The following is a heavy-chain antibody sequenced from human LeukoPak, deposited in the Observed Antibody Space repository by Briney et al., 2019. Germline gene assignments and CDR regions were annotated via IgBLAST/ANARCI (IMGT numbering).Heavy chain of an antibody. CDR1: GFTFSSYS. CDR2: ISSSSSYI. CDR3: ARGPLGAAAGFFDY. D-gene: IGHD6-13*01. V-gene: IGHV3-21*01. Sequence: PGGSLRLSCAASGFTFSSYSMNWVRQAPGKGLEWVSSISSSSSYIYYADSVKGRFTISRDNAKNSLYLQMNSLRAEDTAVYYCARGPLGAAAGFFDYWGQGTLVTVSS. J-gene: IGHJ4*02.